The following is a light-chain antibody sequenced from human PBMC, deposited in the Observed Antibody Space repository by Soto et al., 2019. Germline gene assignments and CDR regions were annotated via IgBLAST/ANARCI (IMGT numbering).Light chain of an antibody. J-gene: IGKJ1*01. CDR3: QYYGTSPQT. CDR1: QSVSSY. Sequence: EIVLTQSPATLSLSPGERATLSCRASQSVSSYLAWYQQKPGQGPRLLIYDASNRATGVSARFSGSGSGTDFTLTISSLEPEDFAVYYCQYYGTSPQTFGQGTKVEIK. CDR2: DAS. V-gene: IGKV3-11*01.